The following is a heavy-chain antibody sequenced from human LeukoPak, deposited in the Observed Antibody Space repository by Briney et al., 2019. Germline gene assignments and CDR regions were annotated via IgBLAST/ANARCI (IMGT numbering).Heavy chain of an antibody. V-gene: IGHV1-2*02. CDR1: GYIFTDYY. CDR2: INPNTGGT. Sequence: ASVKVSCKASGYIFTDYYMHWVRQAPGQGLEWMGWINPNTGGTNYAQKFRGRVTMTRDTSISTAYMELSRLTSDDTAVYYCARGHAGGNYRYYYMDVWGKGTTVTVSS. J-gene: IGHJ6*03. D-gene: IGHD2-8*02. CDR3: ARGHAGGNYRYYYMDV.